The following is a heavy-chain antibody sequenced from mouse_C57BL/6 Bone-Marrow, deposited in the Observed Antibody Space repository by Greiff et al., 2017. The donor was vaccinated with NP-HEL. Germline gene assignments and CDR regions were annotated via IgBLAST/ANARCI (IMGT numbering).Heavy chain of an antibody. CDR1: GYTFTSYW. J-gene: IGHJ1*03. CDR3: ARSVTTVVEYFDV. D-gene: IGHD1-1*01. Sequence: QVHVKQSGAELAKPGASVKLSCKASGYTFTSYWMHWVKQRPGQGLEWIGYINPSSGYTKYNQKFKDKATLTADKSSSTAYMQLSSLTYEDSAVYYCARSVTTVVEYFDVWGTGTTVTVSS. CDR2: INPSSGYT. V-gene: IGHV1-7*01.